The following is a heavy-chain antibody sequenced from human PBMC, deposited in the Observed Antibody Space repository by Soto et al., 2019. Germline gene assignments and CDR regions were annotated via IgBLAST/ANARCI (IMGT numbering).Heavy chain of an antibody. CDR1: GYTFTSYC. CDR2: ISGYNGNT. J-gene: IGHJ5*02. D-gene: IGHD6-6*01. Sequence: GASVKVCCKASGYTFTSYCISWVLQAPGQGLEWMGWISGYNGNTNYAQKFQARVTMTTDTSTSTAYMELRSLRSDDTAVYYCARKDSSSSWFDPWGQGTLVTVSS. CDR3: ARKDSSSSWFDP. V-gene: IGHV1-18*01.